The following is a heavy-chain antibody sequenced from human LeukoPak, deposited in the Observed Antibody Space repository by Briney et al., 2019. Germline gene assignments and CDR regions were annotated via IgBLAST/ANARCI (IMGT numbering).Heavy chain of an antibody. J-gene: IGHJ4*02. CDR1: GYTFTTYA. CDR3: ARGYCSGGSCSLVDY. CDR2: INTNTGNP. Sequence: GASVKVSCRASGYTFTTYAMNWVRRAPGQGLEWMGWINTNTGNPTYAQGFTGRFVFSLDTSVSTAYLQISSLKAEDTAVYYCARGYCSGGSCSLVDYWGQGTLVTVSS. D-gene: IGHD2-15*01. V-gene: IGHV7-4-1*02.